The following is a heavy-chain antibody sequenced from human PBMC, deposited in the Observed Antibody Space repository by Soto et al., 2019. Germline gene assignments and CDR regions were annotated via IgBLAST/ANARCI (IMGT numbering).Heavy chain of an antibody. Sequence: ASVKVSCKASGYTFTSYGISWVRQAPGQGLEWMGWISDYNGNTNYAQKLQGRVTMTTDTSTSTAYMELRSLRSDDTAVYYCARAGYSSSWYVRGYNWFDPWGQGTLVTVSS. CDR1: GYTFTSYG. V-gene: IGHV1-18*01. CDR3: ARAGYSSSWYVRGYNWFDP. J-gene: IGHJ5*02. CDR2: ISDYNGNT. D-gene: IGHD6-13*01.